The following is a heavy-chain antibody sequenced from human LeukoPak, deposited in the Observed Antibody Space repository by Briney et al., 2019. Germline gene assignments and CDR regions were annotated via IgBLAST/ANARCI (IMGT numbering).Heavy chain of an antibody. CDR3: ARDGITIFGVGYNYYYYYMDV. CDR1: GYTFTSYD. V-gene: IGHV1-2*02. D-gene: IGHD3-3*01. CDR2: INPNIGGT. Sequence: GASVKLSCKASGYTFTSYDINWVRQATGQGLEWIGWINPNIGGTNYAQKFQGRVTMTRDTSISTAYMELSSLRSDDTAVYYCARDGITIFGVGYNYYYYYMDVWGKGTTVTVSS. J-gene: IGHJ6*03.